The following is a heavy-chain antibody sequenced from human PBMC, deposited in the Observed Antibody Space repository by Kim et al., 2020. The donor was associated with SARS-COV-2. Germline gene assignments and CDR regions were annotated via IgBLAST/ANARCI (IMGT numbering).Heavy chain of an antibody. CDR3: ARQFSSPLPPLFDL. Sequence: SETLSLTCTVSGGSISSYYWSWIRQPPGKGLEWIGYIYYSGSTNYNPSLKSRVTISVDTSKNQFSLKLSSVTAADTAVYYCARQFSSPLPPLFDLWGRGTLVTVSS. CDR1: GGSISSYY. CDR2: IYYSGST. V-gene: IGHV4-59*08. J-gene: IGHJ2*01.